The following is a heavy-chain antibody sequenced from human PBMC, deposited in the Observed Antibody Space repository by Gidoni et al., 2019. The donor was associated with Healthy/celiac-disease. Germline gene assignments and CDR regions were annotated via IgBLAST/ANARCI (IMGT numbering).Heavy chain of an antibody. Sequence: EVQLLESGGGLVQPGGSLRLSCAASGFPFSSYAMSWVRQAPGKGLEWVSAISGSVGSTYYADSVKGRFTISRDNSKNTLYLQMNSLRAEDTAVYYCAKRIRFLEWLLSEPFDYWGQGTLVTVSS. CDR3: AKRIRFLEWLLSEPFDY. CDR1: GFPFSSYA. V-gene: IGHV3-23*01. CDR2: ISGSVGST. D-gene: IGHD3-3*01. J-gene: IGHJ4*02.